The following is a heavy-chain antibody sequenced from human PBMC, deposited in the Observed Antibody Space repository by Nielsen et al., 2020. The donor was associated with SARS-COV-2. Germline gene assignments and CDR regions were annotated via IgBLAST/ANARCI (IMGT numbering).Heavy chain of an antibody. Sequence: GGSLRLSCAASGFTFSSYSMNWVRQVPGKGLVWVSRINNDGSKPSYADSVEGRFTISRDNAKNTLYLQMNSLRAEDTAVYYCARDLGVPAADYWGRGTLVTVSS. J-gene: IGHJ4*02. V-gene: IGHV3-74*01. CDR2: INNDGSKP. CDR1: GFTFSSYS. CDR3: ARDLGVPAADY. D-gene: IGHD2-2*01.